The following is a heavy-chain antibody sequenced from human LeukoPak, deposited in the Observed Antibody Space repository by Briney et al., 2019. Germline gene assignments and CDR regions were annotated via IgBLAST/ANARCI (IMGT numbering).Heavy chain of an antibody. V-gene: IGHV5-51*01. CDR3: ASIIVTAAGRGYYYYGMDV. Sequence: GESLQISCKGSGYSFASFWIGWVRQMTGKGLEWMGIIYPGDSDTRYSPSFQGQVTISADKSISTTYVQWSSLKASDTAMYYCASIIVTAAGRGYYYYGMDVWGQGTTVTVSS. J-gene: IGHJ6*02. CDR2: IYPGDSDT. CDR1: GYSFASFW. D-gene: IGHD6-13*01.